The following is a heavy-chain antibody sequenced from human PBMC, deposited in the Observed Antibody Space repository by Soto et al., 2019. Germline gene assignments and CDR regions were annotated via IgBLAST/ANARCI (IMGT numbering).Heavy chain of an antibody. V-gene: IGHV3-23*01. CDR1: GFTFSSYS. CDR3: AKDSARNYYDSSGYYFPYYYYGMDV. J-gene: IGHJ6*02. Sequence: PGGSLRLSCAASGFTFSSYSMNWVRQAPGKGLEWVSAISGSGGSTYYADSVKGRFTISRDNSKNTLYLQMNSLRAEDTAVYYCAKDSARNYYDSSGYYFPYYYYGMDVWGQGTTVTVSS. CDR2: ISGSGGST. D-gene: IGHD3-22*01.